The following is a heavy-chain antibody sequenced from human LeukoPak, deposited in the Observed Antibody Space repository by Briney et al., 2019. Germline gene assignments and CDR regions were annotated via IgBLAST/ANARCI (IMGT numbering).Heavy chain of an antibody. CDR1: GFTFSNYG. Sequence: GGSLRLSCEVSGFTFSNYGMHWVRQAPGKVLEWLALIWYDGRTKFHADSVKVRFTISRDNSANTLYLQMRSLRVEDTAVYYCARGWGRIAVAGGPGYWGQGARVTVSS. J-gene: IGHJ4*02. D-gene: IGHD6-19*01. CDR2: IWYDGRTK. V-gene: IGHV3-33*01. CDR3: ARGWGRIAVAGGPGY.